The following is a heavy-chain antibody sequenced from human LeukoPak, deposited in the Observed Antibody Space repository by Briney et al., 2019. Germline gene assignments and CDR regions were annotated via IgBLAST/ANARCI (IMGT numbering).Heavy chain of an antibody. CDR2: IYSGGSS. CDR1: GFTESCNY. D-gene: IGHD2/OR15-2a*01. Sequence: GGSLRLSSAASGFTESCNYLKWLRQAPGKGLEWVSVIYSGGSSYYTDSVKGRFTISRDNSKNTLYLQMNSLRAQDTAVCYCASGRTEYDAVGNWGQGTMVTVSS. CDR3: ASGRTEYDAVGN. V-gene: IGHV3-66*01. J-gene: IGHJ3*02.